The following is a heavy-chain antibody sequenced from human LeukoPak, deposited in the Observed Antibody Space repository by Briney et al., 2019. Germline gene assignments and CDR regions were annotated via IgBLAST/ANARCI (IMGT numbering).Heavy chain of an antibody. V-gene: IGHV3-73*01. D-gene: IGHD3-3*01. CDR3: TTTYDFWSGPTYYFDH. CDR2: IRSKANSYAT. CDR1: GFTFSGSA. Sequence: QPGGSLRLSCAASGFTFSGSAMHWVRQASGKGLEWVGRIRSKANSYATAYAASVKGRFTISRDDSKNTAYLQMNSLKTEDTAVYYCTTTYDFWSGPTYYFDHWGQGTLVTVSS. J-gene: IGHJ4*02.